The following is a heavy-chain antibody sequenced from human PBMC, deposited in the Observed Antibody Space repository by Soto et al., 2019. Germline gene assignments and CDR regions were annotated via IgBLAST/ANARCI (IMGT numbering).Heavy chain of an antibody. CDR3: ARGSTVRNYADDSSDYFYFFVY. V-gene: IGHV4-59*01. CDR2: VYYTGST. Sequence: SETLSLTCTVSGDSISTFYWGWMRQSPGKELEWIGYVYYTGSTNYNPSLKSRVTISVDRSKNQFSLKLTSANAADTAVYYCARGSTVRNYADDSSDYFYFFVYWGQGTQVTVSS. CDR1: GDSISTFY. J-gene: IGHJ4*02. D-gene: IGHD3-22*01.